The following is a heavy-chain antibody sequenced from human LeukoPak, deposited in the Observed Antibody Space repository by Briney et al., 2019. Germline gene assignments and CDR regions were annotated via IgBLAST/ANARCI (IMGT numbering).Heavy chain of an antibody. CDR2: INSDGSTT. V-gene: IGHV3-74*01. CDR1: GFTFSSYW. J-gene: IGHJ6*03. D-gene: IGHD3-10*01. CDR3: AKMDRGDYYGSGSYYPLYYMDV. Sequence: GGSLRLSCAASGFTFSSYWMHWVRQAPGKGLVWVSRINSDGSTTSYADSVKGRFTISRDNAKNTLYLQMNSPRAEDTAVYYCAKMDRGDYYGSGSYYPLYYMDVWGKGTTVTISS.